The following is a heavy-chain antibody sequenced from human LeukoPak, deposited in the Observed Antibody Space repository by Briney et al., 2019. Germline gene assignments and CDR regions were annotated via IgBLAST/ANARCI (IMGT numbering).Heavy chain of an antibody. CDR1: GGSISSGGYY. CDR3: ARASPLIPAFDY. V-gene: IGHV4-30-2*01. J-gene: IGHJ4*02. D-gene: IGHD2-2*02. CDR2: IYHSGST. Sequence: SQTLSLTCTVSGGSISSGGYYWSWIRQPPGKGLEWIGYIYHSGSTYYNPSLKSRVTISVDRSKNRFSLKLSSVTAADTAVYYCARASPLIPAFDYWGQGTLVTVSS.